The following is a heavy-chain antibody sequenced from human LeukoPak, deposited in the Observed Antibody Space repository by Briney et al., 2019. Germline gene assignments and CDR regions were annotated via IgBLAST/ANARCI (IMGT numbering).Heavy chain of an antibody. CDR1: GFTFSSYW. CDR2: IGTDGSST. D-gene: IGHD4-23*01. V-gene: IGHV3-74*01. CDR3: ARDKYGGNSNAFDI. J-gene: IGHJ3*02. Sequence: GGSLRLSCAASGFTFSSYWMHWVRHVPGKGLLWVSRIGTDGSSTTYADDVKGRFTISRDDAKNTLFLQMSSLRADDTAVYYCARDKYGGNSNAFDIWGQGTLVTVSS.